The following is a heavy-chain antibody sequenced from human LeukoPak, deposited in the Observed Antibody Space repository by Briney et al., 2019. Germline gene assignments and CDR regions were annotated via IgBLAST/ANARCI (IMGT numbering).Heavy chain of an antibody. CDR3: AKEEGSRYCSSTSCYKYNWFDP. CDR1: GFTFSSYA. J-gene: IGHJ5*02. Sequence: PGGSLRLSCAASGFTFSSYAMSWVRQAPGKGLEWVSAISGSGGSTYYADSVKGRFTISRDNSKITLYLQMNSLRAEDTAVYYCAKEEGSRYCSSTSCYKYNWFDPWGQGTLVTVSS. CDR2: ISGSGGST. V-gene: IGHV3-23*01. D-gene: IGHD2-2*01.